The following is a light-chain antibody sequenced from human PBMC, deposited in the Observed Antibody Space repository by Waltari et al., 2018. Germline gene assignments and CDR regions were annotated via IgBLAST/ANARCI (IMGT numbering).Light chain of an antibody. CDR1: QSILYSSINKNY. J-gene: IGKJ4*01. Sequence: DIAMTPSPDSLAVSLGEMASSTCKSSQSILYSSINKNYLAWYQQKPGQAPNLLIYGASTRESGVPDRFSGSGSGTDFTLTISSLQAEDVAVYYCQQYYSTPLTFGGGTKVEIK. CDR3: QQYYSTPLT. V-gene: IGKV4-1*01. CDR2: GAS.